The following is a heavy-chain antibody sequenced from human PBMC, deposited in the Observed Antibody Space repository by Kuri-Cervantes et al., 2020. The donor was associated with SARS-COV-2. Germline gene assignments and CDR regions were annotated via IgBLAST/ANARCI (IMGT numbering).Heavy chain of an antibody. CDR1: GFTFSSYS. J-gene: IGHJ5*02. CDR2: ISSSSSYI. V-gene: IGHV3-21*01. CDR3: ARANVVVPTAMGFDP. Sequence: GESLKISCAASGFTFSSYSMNWVRQAPGKGLEWVSSISSSSSYIYYADTVKGRFTIYIDNAKNSLYLQMNSLRAEATAVYYCARANVVVPTAMGFDPWGQGTLVTVSS. D-gene: IGHD2-2*01.